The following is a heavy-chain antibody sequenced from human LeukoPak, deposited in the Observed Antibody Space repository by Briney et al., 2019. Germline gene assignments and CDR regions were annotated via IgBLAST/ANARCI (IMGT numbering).Heavy chain of an antibody. CDR2: IKQDGSEK. Sequence: PGGSLRLSCAASGFTFSSYWMSWVRQAPGKGLEWVANIKQDGSEKYYVDSVKGRFTISRDNAKNSLYLQMNILRAEDTAVYYCARVRGYGDRPFDYWGQGTLVTVSS. CDR1: GFTFSSYW. V-gene: IGHV3-7*01. D-gene: IGHD4-17*01. J-gene: IGHJ4*02. CDR3: ARVRGYGDRPFDY.